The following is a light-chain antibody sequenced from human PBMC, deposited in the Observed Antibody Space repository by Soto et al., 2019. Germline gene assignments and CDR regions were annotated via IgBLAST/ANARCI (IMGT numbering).Light chain of an antibody. CDR3: QQYAKSPRT. V-gene: IGKV3-20*01. Sequence: EIVLTQSPGTLSLAPGERATLSCRASQSVNSKLAWYQQKPGQAPRLLIYGASSRATGIPDRFSGSGSGTDFTITISRLEPEDFAVYYCQQYAKSPRTFGQGTKVDIK. CDR2: GAS. J-gene: IGKJ1*01. CDR1: QSVNSK.